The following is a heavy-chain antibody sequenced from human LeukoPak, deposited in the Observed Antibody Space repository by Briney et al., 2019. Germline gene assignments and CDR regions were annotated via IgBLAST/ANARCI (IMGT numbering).Heavy chain of an antibody. CDR2: IKQDGSEK. Sequence: GGSLRLSCAASGFSFTNAWMNWVRQAPGKGLEWVANIKQDGSEKYYVDSVKGRFTISRDNAKNSLYLQMNSLRAEDTAVYYCARVRQLVPTFDIWGQGTMVTVSS. V-gene: IGHV3-7*01. CDR1: GFSFTNAW. D-gene: IGHD6-13*01. CDR3: ARVRQLVPTFDI. J-gene: IGHJ3*02.